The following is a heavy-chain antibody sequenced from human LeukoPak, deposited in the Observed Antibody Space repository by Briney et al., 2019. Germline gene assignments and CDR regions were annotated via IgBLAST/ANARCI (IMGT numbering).Heavy chain of an antibody. J-gene: IGHJ6*02. Sequence: RASVKVSCKASGYTFTSYGISWVRQAPGQGLEWMGWISAYNGNTNYAQKLQGRVTMTTDTSTSTAYMELRSLRSDDTAVYYCARDEGITMVRGVISWGWNYYYYYGMDVWGQGTTVTVSS. V-gene: IGHV1-18*01. CDR2: ISAYNGNT. D-gene: IGHD3-10*01. CDR1: GYTFTSYG. CDR3: ARDEGITMVRGVISWGWNYYYYYGMDV.